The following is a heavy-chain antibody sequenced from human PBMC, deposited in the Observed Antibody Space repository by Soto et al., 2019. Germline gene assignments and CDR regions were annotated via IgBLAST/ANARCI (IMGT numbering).Heavy chain of an antibody. CDR3: ARDVGHMSYYDSSGYHY. V-gene: IGHV1-69*02. Sequence: VQLVQSGAEVKKPGSSVTVSCKASGGTFSNYTITWVRQAPGQGLEWMGRIIPLLEISNYAQKFRGRLTMTADKSTVTAYMELSGLTSEDTAIYCCARDVGHMSYYDSSGYHYWGQGSVVTVSS. CDR2: IIPLLEIS. CDR1: GGTFSNYT. D-gene: IGHD3-22*01. J-gene: IGHJ4*02.